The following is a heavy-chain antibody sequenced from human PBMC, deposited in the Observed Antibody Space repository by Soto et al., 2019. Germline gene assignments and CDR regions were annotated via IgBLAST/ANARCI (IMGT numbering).Heavy chain of an antibody. CDR3: ARERGGCLAAAAGSMDV. Sequence: EVQLVESGGGLVKPGGSLRLSCAASGFTFSSYSMNWVRQAPGKGLEWVSSISSSSSYIYYADSVKGRFTISRDNAKNXLYLQMNSLSAEDTAGYYCARERGGCLAAAAGSMDVWGQGTTVAVSS. V-gene: IGHV3-21*01. J-gene: IGHJ6*02. D-gene: IGHD6-13*01. CDR1: GFTFSSYS. CDR2: ISSSSSYI.